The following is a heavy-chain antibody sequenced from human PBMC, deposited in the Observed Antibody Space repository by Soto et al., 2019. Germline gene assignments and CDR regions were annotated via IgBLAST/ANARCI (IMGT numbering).Heavy chain of an antibody. CDR2: IDPSDSYT. CDR1: GYSFTSYW. V-gene: IGHV5-10-1*01. D-gene: IGHD3-3*01. CDR3: ARQGHGITIFGVVIEADAFDI. J-gene: IGHJ3*02. Sequence: PGESLKISCKGSGYSFTSYWISWVRQMPGKGLEWMGRIDPSDSYTNYSPSFQGHVTISADKSISTAYLQWSSLKASDTAMYYCARQGHGITIFGVVIEADAFDICGQGTMVTVSS.